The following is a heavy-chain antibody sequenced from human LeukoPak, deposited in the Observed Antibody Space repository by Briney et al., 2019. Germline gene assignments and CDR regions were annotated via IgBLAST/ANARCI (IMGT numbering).Heavy chain of an antibody. J-gene: IGHJ6*03. V-gene: IGHV4-34*01. CDR2: INDSGRA. Sequence: SETLSLTCAVCGGSFSNYYWSWIRQPPGKGLEWLAEINDSGRANYNPSLMSRVTVSVDTSKNQFSLRLTSVTATDTAVYSCARRWNYGRNYYIDVWGKGATVSVSS. D-gene: IGHD1-7*01. CDR3: ARRWNYGRNYYIDV. CDR1: GGSFSNYY.